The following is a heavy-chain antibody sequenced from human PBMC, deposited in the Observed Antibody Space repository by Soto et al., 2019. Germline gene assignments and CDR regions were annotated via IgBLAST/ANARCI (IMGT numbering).Heavy chain of an antibody. J-gene: IGHJ6*03. CDR3: ARDPTDHSTDRKAGLNYYYYYYMDV. CDR1: GFTFSSYG. V-gene: IGHV3-33*01. Sequence: GGSLRLSCAASGFTFSSYGMHWVRQAPGKGLEWVAVIWYDGSNKYYADSVKGRFTISRDNSKNTLYLQMNSLRAEDTAVYYCARDPTDHSTDRKAGLNYYYYYYMDVWGKGTTVTVSS. D-gene: IGHD3-16*01. CDR2: IWYDGSNK.